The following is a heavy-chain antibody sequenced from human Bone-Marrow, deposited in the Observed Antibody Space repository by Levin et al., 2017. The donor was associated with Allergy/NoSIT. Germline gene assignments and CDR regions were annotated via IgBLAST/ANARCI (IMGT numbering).Heavy chain of an antibody. D-gene: IGHD2/OR15-2a*01. J-gene: IGHJ4*02. CDR3: ARDISLLQRNDY. CDR1: GFTFSSWN. CDR2: ISPTGSDI. V-gene: IGHV3-21*01. Sequence: TGGSLRLSCAASGFTFSSWNMNWVRQAPGKGLEWVSSISPTGSDIYYADSVTGRFTISRDNAKNSLYLQMNSLRAEDTAVYYCARDISLLQRNDYWGQGTLVTVSS.